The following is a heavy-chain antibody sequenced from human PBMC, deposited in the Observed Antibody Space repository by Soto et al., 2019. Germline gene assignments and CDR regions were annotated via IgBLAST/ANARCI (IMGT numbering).Heavy chain of an antibody. CDR3: ASLYSSSSTTSSYYYYGMDV. CDR2: IYHSGST. J-gene: IGHJ6*02. D-gene: IGHD6-13*01. Sequence: SETLSLTCAVSGGSISSSNWWSWVRQPPGKGLEWIGEIYHSGSTNYNPSLKSRVTISVDKSKNQFPLKLSSVTAADTAVYYCASLYSSSSTTSSYYYYGMDVWGQVTTVTV. V-gene: IGHV4-4*02. CDR1: GGSISSSNW.